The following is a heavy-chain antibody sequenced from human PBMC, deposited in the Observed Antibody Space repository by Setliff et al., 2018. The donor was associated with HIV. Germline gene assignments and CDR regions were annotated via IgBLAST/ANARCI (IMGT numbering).Heavy chain of an antibody. CDR3: ARLSIPAYYYMDV. D-gene: IGHD2-21*01. V-gene: IGHV1-18*01. CDR2: ISTYNGNT. CDR1: GYTFTTYG. J-gene: IGHJ6*03. Sequence: GASVKVSCKASGYTFTTYGITWVRQAPGQGLEWMGWISTYNGNTNYAQKFQGRVTMTTVTSTSTAYMELRGLRSDDTAVYYCARLSIPAYYYMDVWGKGTTVTVSS.